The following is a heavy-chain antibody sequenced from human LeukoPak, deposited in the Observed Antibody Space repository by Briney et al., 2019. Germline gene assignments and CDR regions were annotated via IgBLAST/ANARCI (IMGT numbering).Heavy chain of an antibody. CDR2: IYYSGST. Sequence: QVQLQESGPGLVKPSQTLSLTCTVSGGSISSYYWSWIRQPPGKGLEWIGYIYYSGSTNYNPSLKSRVTMSVDTSKNQFSLKLSSVTAADTAVYYCARASPGWFDPWGQGTLVTVSS. CDR3: ARASPGWFDP. V-gene: IGHV4-59*01. CDR1: GGSISSYY. J-gene: IGHJ5*02.